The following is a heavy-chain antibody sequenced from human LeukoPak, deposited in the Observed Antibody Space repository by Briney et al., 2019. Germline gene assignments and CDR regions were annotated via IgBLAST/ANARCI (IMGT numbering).Heavy chain of an antibody. CDR3: ARGGSYQMGPDAFDI. D-gene: IGHD1-26*01. J-gene: IGHJ3*02. CDR1: GGTFSSYA. CDR2: IIPIFGTA. V-gene: IGHV1-69*13. Sequence: ASVQVSCKASGGTFSSYAISWVRQAPGQGLEWMGGIIPIFGTANYAQKFQGRVTITADESTSTAYMELSSLRSEDTAVYYCARGGSYQMGPDAFDIWGQGTMVTVSS.